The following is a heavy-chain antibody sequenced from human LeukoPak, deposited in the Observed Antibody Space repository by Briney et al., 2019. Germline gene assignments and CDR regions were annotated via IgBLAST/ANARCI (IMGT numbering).Heavy chain of an antibody. CDR1: GFTFSNYD. J-gene: IGHJ4*02. CDR2: IWYDGTNK. CDR3: ARGVGGSYLFDY. D-gene: IGHD1-26*01. V-gene: IGHV3-33*01. Sequence: PGRSLRLSCAASGFTFSNYDMHWVRQAPGKGLEWAAVIWYDGTNKYYADSVKGRFTISRDNSKNTLYLQMNSLRAEDTAVYYCARGVGGSYLFDYWGQGTLVTVSS.